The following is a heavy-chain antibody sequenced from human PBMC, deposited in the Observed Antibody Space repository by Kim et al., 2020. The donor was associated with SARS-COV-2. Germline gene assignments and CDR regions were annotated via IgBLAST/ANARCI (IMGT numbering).Heavy chain of an antibody. D-gene: IGHD4-17*01. CDR1: GFTFSSYS. Sequence: GGSLRLSCAASGFTFSSYSMNWVRQAPGKGLEWVSSISSSSSYIYYADSVKGRFTISRDNAKNSLYLQMNSLRAEDTAVYYCARDDYGDLTLGYWGQGTLVTVSS. CDR2: ISSSSSYI. V-gene: IGHV3-21*01. CDR3: ARDDYGDLTLGY. J-gene: IGHJ4*02.